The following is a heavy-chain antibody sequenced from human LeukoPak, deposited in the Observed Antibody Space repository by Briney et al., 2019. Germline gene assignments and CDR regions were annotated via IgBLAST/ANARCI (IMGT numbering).Heavy chain of an antibody. Sequence: SETLSLTCTVSGGSISSSSYYWGWLRQPPGKGLEWIGSIYYSGSTYYNPSLKSRVTISVDTSKNQFSLKVNSVTAADTSVYYCATTGGAAGTRDYWGQGTLVTVSS. V-gene: IGHV4-39*01. CDR2: IYYSGST. CDR3: ATTGGAAGTRDY. J-gene: IGHJ4*02. CDR1: GGSISSSSYY. D-gene: IGHD6-13*01.